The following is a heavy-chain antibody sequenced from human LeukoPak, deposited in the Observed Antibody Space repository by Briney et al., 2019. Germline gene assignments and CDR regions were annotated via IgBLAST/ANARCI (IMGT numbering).Heavy chain of an antibody. CDR3: ARETSQKGAHYMDV. CDR1: GDSVSSTSYY. V-gene: IGHV4-39*07. Sequence: PSETLSLTCTVSGDSVSSTSYYWGWIRQPPGKGLEWIGSIYYSGSTYYNPSLKSRVTISADTSKNQFSLKLSSVTAADTAVYYCARETSQKGAHYMDVWGKGTTVTISS. D-gene: IGHD3-16*01. CDR2: IYYSGST. J-gene: IGHJ6*03.